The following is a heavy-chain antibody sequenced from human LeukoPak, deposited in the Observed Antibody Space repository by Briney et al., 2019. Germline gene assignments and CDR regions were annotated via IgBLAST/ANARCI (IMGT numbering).Heavy chain of an antibody. V-gene: IGHV1-46*01. Sequence: ASVKVSCKASGYTFTSYYMHWVRQAPGQGLEWMGIINPSGDSTSYAQKFQGRVTMTRDTSTSTVYMELSSLRSEDTAVYYCARDRVITIFGVVIVDYYYGMDVWGQGTTVTVSS. CDR1: GYTFTSYY. J-gene: IGHJ6*02. D-gene: IGHD3-3*01. CDR3: ARDRVITIFGVVIVDYYYGMDV. CDR2: INPSGDST.